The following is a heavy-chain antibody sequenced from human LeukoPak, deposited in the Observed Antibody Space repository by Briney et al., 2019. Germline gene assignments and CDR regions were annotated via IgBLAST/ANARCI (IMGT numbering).Heavy chain of an antibody. CDR3: AGERGGSAAQWLVPYFDY. CDR1: GFTFDDYG. V-gene: IGHV3-20*04. CDR2: INWNGGST. J-gene: IGHJ4*02. D-gene: IGHD6-19*01. Sequence: GGSLRLSCAASGFTFDDYGMSWVRQAPGKGLEWVSGINWNGGSTGYVDSVKGRFTISRDNAKNSLYLQMNSLRAEDTALYYCAGERGGSAAQWLVPYFDYWGQGTLVTVSS.